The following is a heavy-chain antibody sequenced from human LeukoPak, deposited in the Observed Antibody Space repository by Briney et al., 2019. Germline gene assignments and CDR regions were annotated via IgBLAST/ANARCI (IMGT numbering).Heavy chain of an antibody. Sequence: SVKVSCKASGGTFSSYAISWVRQAPGQGLEWMGGIIPIFGTTNYAQKFQDRVTITADKSTSTAYMELSSLRSEDTAVYYCAXXXGLTGYSSSWYSGYYYYMDVWGKGTTVTVSS. CDR2: IIPIFGTT. D-gene: IGHD6-13*01. CDR1: GGTFSSYA. V-gene: IGHV1-69*06. CDR3: AXXXGLTGYSSSWYSGYYYYMDV. J-gene: IGHJ6*03.